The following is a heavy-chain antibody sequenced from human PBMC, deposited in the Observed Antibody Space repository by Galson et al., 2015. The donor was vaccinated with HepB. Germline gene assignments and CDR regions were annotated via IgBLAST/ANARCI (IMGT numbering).Heavy chain of an antibody. J-gene: IGHJ3*02. CDR3: AHRRGGIQLWDAFDI. V-gene: IGHV2-5*02. Sequence: PALVKPTQTLTLTCTFSGFSLSTSGVGVGWIRQPPGKALEWLALISWDDDKRYSPSLKSRLTITKDTSKNQVVLTMTNMDPVDTATYYCAHRRGGIQLWDAFDIWGQGTMVTVSS. CDR2: ISWDDDK. D-gene: IGHD5-18*01. CDR1: GFSLSTSGVG.